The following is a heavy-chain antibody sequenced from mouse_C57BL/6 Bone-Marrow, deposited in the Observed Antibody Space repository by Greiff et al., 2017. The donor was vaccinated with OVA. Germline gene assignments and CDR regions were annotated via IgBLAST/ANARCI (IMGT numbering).Heavy chain of an antibody. V-gene: IGHV2-6-1*01. D-gene: IGHD2-3*01. CDR1: GFSLTSYG. Sequence: QVHVKQSGPGLVAPSQSLSITCTVSGFSLTSYGVHWVRQPPGKGLEWLVVIWSDGSTTYNSALKSRLSISKDNSKSQVFLKMNSLQTDDTAMYYCARQGVYEWAWFAYWGQGTLVTVSA. J-gene: IGHJ3*01. CDR2: IWSDGST. CDR3: ARQGVYEWAWFAY.